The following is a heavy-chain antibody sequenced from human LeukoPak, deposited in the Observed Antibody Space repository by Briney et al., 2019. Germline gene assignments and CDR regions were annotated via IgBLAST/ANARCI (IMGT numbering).Heavy chain of an antibody. CDR3: SRERNRASHI. V-gene: IGHV6-1*01. J-gene: IGHJ3*02. Sequence: SQTLSLTCAISGDSVSSNSATWNWIRQSPPRGLEWLGRTYYRSNWYNDYAVSVKSRITINPDTSKNQFSLHLNSVTPEDTAVYYCSRERNRASHIWGQGTMVIVSS. CDR1: GDSVSSNSAT. CDR2: TYYRSNWYN. D-gene: IGHD2/OR15-2a*01.